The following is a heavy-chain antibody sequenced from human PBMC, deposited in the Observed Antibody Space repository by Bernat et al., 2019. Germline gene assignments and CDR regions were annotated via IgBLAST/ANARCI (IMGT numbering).Heavy chain of an antibody. Sequence: QLQLQESGPGLVKPSEILSLTCTVSGASISSSSYYWGWIRQPPGKGLEWIGSIYYSGSTYYNPSLKTRVTISVDTSMNQFSLKLSSVTAADTAMYYCARHLAYCNGGSCFPGYYYYYMDVWGKGTTVTVSS. J-gene: IGHJ6*03. CDR3: ARHLAYCNGGSCFPGYYYYYMDV. D-gene: IGHD2-15*01. CDR1: GASISSSSYY. V-gene: IGHV4-39*01. CDR2: IYYSGST.